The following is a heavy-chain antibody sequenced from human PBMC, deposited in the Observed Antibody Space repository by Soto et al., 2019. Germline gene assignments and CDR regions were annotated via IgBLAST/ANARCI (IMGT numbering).Heavy chain of an antibody. CDR2: IKSKTDGGTT. Sequence: EVQLVESGGGLVKPGGSLRLSCAASGFTFSNAWMSWVRQAPGKGLEWVGRIKSKTDGGTTDYAAPVKGRFTISRDDSNNTLYLQMNSLKTEDTAVYYCTPLSSRYWFDPWGQGTLVTVSS. V-gene: IGHV3-15*01. CDR3: TPLSSRYWFDP. CDR1: GFTFSNAW. D-gene: IGHD3-16*02. J-gene: IGHJ5*02.